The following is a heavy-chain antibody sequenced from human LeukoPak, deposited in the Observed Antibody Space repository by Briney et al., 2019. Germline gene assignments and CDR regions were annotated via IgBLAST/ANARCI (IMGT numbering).Heavy chain of an antibody. CDR3: ASILSYYYDSSGYYPDAFDI. J-gene: IGHJ3*02. CDR2: SSSSSSYI. V-gene: IGHV3-21*01. Sequence: GRSLRLSCAASGFTFSSYSMNWVRQAPGKGLEWVSSSSSSSSYIYYADSVKGRFTISRDNAKNSLYLQMNSLRAEDTAVYYCASILSYYYDSSGYYPDAFDIWGQGTMVTVSS. D-gene: IGHD3-22*01. CDR1: GFTFSSYS.